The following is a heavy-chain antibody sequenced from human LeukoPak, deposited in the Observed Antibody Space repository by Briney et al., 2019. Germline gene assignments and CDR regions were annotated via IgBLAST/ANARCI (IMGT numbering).Heavy chain of an antibody. V-gene: IGHV3-23*01. J-gene: IGHJ3*02. CDR2: ISGSGGST. CDR3: AKELGYFDWLPHDAFDI. CDR1: GFTFSGCA. D-gene: IGHD3-9*01. Sequence: GGSLRLSCAASGFTFSGCAMSWVRQAPGKGLEWVSAISGSGGSTYYADSVKGRFTISRDNSKNTLYLQMNSLRAEDTAVYYCAKELGYFDWLPHDAFDIWGQGTMVTVSS.